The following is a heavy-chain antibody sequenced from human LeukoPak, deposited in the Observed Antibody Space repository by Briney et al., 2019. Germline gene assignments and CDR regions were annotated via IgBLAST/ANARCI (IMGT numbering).Heavy chain of an antibody. Sequence: PSETLSLTCTVSGGSISSSSYYWGWIRQPPGKGLEWIVSIYYSGSTYYNPSLKSRVTISVDTSKNQFSLKLSSVTAADTAVYYCARLASGSSIYYYYYMDVWGKGTTVTVSS. D-gene: IGHD3-10*01. CDR3: ARLASGSSIYYYYYMDV. CDR1: GGSISSSSYY. V-gene: IGHV4-39*01. J-gene: IGHJ6*03. CDR2: IYYSGST.